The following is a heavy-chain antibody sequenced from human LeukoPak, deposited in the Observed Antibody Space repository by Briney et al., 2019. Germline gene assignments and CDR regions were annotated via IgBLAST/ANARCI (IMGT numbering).Heavy chain of an antibody. CDR3: ARNYYDSSGYWTPDY. CDR2: IKQDGSEK. J-gene: IGHJ4*02. D-gene: IGHD3-22*01. V-gene: IGHV3-7*01. CDR1: GFTFSSYW. Sequence: GGSLRLSCAASGFTFSSYWMSWVRQAPGTGLEWVANIKQDGSEKYYVDSVKGRFTISRDNAKNSLYLQMNSLRAEDTAVYYCARNYYDSSGYWTPDYWGQGTLVTASS.